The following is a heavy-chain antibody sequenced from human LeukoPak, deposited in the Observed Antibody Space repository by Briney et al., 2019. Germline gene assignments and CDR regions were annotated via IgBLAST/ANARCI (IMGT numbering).Heavy chain of an antibody. CDR2: MNPNSGKS. D-gene: IGHD5-12*01. CDR1: GYSFTTHD. CDR3: ARESGLTDNWLDS. V-gene: IGHV1-8*01. Sequence: ASVKVSCKASGYSFTTHDINWVRQSTGQGLEWMGWMNPNSGKSGYAQKFQGGVTMTRDTSISTVYMELSSLGSDDTAVYYCARESGLTDNWLDSWGQGTLVIVSS. J-gene: IGHJ5*01.